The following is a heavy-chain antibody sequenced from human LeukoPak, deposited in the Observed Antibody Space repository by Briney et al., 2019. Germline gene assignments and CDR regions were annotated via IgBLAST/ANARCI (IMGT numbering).Heavy chain of an antibody. D-gene: IGHD3-10*01. J-gene: IGHJ4*02. CDR1: GDSVSTNSGA. CDR3: ARGSYYNPPEGDFDS. CDR2: TYYRSATSRWYT. V-gene: IGHV6-1*01. Sequence: SQTLSLTCVISGDSVSTNSGAWNWLRQSPSRGFVWLGRTYYRSATSRWYTDYDVSLESRFTINAATWKNPFSLQLKSVTPDATAVYNCARGSYYNPPEGDFDSWGQGNLVTVSS.